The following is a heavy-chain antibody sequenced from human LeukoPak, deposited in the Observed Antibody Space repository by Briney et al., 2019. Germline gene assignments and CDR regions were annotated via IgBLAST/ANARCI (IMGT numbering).Heavy chain of an antibody. J-gene: IGHJ4*02. V-gene: IGHV3-23*01. CDR1: GFTFSSYA. CDR3: ARSLEYSSTDFDY. CDR2: ISGSGGST. D-gene: IGHD6-6*01. Sequence: PGGSLRLSCAASGFTFSSYAMSWVRQAPGKGLEWVSAISGSGGSTYYADSVKGRFTISRDNAKNSLYLQMNSLRAEDTAVYYCARSLEYSSTDFDYWGQGTLVTVSS.